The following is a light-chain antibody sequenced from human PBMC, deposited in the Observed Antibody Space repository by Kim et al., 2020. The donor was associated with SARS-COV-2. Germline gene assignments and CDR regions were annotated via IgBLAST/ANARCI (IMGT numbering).Light chain of an antibody. CDR1: KLGDKY. CDR3: QMWDSSIVV. V-gene: IGLV3-1*01. J-gene: IGLJ2*01. Sequence: SYELTQPPSVSVSPGQTASITCSGDKLGDKYACWYQQKPGQSPVLVIYKDSKRPSGIPERFSGSNSGNTATLTISGTQAMDEADYYCQMWDSSIVVFGGGTKLTVL. CDR2: KDS.